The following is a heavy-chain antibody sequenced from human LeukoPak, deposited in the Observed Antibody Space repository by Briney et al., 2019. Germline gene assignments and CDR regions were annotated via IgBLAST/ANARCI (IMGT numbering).Heavy chain of an antibody. V-gene: IGHV3-23*01. J-gene: IGHJ4*02. CDR2: ISGSGGST. D-gene: IGHD2-2*01. CDR3: ARHIVVVPAAIEFDY. Sequence: GGSLRLSCAGSGFTFNNYPISWVRQAPGKGLEWVSAISGSGGSTYYADSVKGRFTISRDNSKNSLYLQMNSLRAEDTAVYYCARHIVVVPAAIEFDYWGQGTLVTVSS. CDR1: GFTFNNYP.